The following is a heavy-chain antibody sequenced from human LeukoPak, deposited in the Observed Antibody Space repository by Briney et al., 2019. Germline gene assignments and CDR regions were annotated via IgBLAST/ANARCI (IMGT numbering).Heavy chain of an antibody. CDR3: ARWGAGYCSSTSCRAYYYYYYMDV. D-gene: IGHD2-2*01. CDR1: GFTFSSYS. J-gene: IGHJ6*03. CDR2: ISSSSSTI. Sequence: GGSLRLSCAASGFTFSSYSMNWVRQAPGKGLEWVSYISSSSSTIYYADSVKGRFTISRDNAKNSLYLQMNSLRAEDTAVYYCARWGAGYCSSTSCRAYYYYYYMDVWGKGTTVTVSS. V-gene: IGHV3-48*01.